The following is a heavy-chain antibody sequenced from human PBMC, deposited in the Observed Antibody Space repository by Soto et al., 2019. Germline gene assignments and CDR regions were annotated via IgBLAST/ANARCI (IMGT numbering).Heavy chain of an antibody. CDR2: TYYSGST. D-gene: IGHD6-6*01. CDR1: GGSISSYY. CDR3: ARTIAARPYFDY. J-gene: IGHJ4*02. Sequence: ASETLSLTCTVSGGSISSYYWSWIRQPPGKGLEWIGYTYYSGSTNYNPSLKSRVTISVDTSKNQFSLKLSSVTAADTAVYYCARTIAARPYFDYWGQGTLVTVSS. V-gene: IGHV4-59*08.